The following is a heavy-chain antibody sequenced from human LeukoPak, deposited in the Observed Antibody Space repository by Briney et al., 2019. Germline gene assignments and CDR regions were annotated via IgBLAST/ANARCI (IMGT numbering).Heavy chain of an antibody. CDR1: GGSISSFY. CDR2: IYFGST. CDR3: ARHFYPIGKWAFDV. Sequence: SETLSLTCTVSGGSISSFYWSWIRQPPGKGLEWIGYIYFGSTNYNPSLKSRVTISVDTSKNQFSLKLSSVTAADTAVYYRARHFYPIGKWAFDVWGQGTMVTVSS. J-gene: IGHJ3*01. V-gene: IGHV4-59*08. D-gene: IGHD3-10*01.